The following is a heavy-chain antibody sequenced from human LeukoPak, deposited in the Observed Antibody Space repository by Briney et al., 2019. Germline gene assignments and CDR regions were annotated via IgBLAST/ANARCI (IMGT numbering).Heavy chain of an antibody. Sequence: GGSLRLSCAASGFTFSNFWMRWVRQAPGKGLVWVSHMNDDGTNTGYADSVKGRFTISRDNAKNTLYLQMNSLRAEDTAIYYCAIGGVPAAKDYWGQGTLVTVSS. CDR3: AIGGVPAAKDY. J-gene: IGHJ4*02. V-gene: IGHV3-74*01. D-gene: IGHD2-2*01. CDR1: GFTFSNFW. CDR2: MNDDGTNT.